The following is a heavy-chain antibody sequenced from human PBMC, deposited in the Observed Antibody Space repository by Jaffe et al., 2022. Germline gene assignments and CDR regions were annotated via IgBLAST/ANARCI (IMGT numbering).Heavy chain of an antibody. CDR1: DGSISGSAYY. CDR2: VYYRGNT. J-gene: IGHJ4*02. CDR3: ARLWFRELSWSYFHS. D-gene: IGHD3-10*01. Sequence: QLQLQESGPGLVKPSETLSLTCTVSDGSISGSAYYWGWIRQPPGKGLEWIGSVYYRGNTLYNPSLKSRVTISVDTFNNQFSLRLSSVTAADTAVFYCARLWFRELSWSYFHSWGQGILVTVSS. V-gene: IGHV4-39*01.